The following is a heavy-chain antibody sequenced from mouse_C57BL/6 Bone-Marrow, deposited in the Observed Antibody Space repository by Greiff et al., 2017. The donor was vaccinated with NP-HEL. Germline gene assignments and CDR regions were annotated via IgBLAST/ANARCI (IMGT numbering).Heavy chain of an antibody. CDR3: ARPFYYGSSWGYAMDY. Sequence: VQLQQPGAELVRPGTSVKLSCKASGYTFTSYWMHWVKQRPGQGLEWIGVIDPSDSYTNYNQKFKGKATLTVDTSSSTAYMQLSSLTSEDSAVYYCARPFYYGSSWGYAMDYWGQGTSVTVPS. CDR2: IDPSDSYT. V-gene: IGHV1-59*01. CDR1: GYTFTSYW. J-gene: IGHJ4*01. D-gene: IGHD1-1*01.